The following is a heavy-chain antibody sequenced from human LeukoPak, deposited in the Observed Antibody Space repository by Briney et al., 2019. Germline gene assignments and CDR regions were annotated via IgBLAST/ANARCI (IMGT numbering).Heavy chain of an antibody. J-gene: IGHJ4*02. CDR2: IYYSGST. CDR3: AREVRGSAFDY. CDR1: GGSISSHY. V-gene: IGHV4-59*11. D-gene: IGHD3-10*01. Sequence: SETLSLTCTVSGGSISSHYWSWIRQPPGKGLEWIGYIYYSGSTNYNPSLKSRVTISVDTSKNQFSLKLSSVTAADTAVYYCAREVRGSAFDYWGQGTLVTVSS.